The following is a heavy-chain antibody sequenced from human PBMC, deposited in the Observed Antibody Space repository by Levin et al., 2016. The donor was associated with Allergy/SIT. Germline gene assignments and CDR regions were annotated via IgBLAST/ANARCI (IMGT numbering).Heavy chain of an antibody. Sequence: GGSLRLSCAASGFSFSDYYMSWIRQAPGKGLEWVSYISESGSSIYYADSVKGRFSISRDNTKNSLYLQMNSLRAEDTAVYYCVTYTGMPNGWGQGTLVTVSS. CDR1: GFSFSDYY. D-gene: IGHD1-26*01. J-gene: IGHJ4*02. CDR2: ISESGSSI. CDR3: VTYTGMPNG. V-gene: IGHV3-11*01.